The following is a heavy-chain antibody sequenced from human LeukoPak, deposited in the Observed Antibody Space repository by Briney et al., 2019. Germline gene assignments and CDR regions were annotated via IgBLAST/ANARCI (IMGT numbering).Heavy chain of an antibody. CDR1: GFTFSSYA. CDR3: ASNFLGVGNIDY. J-gene: IGHJ4*02. D-gene: IGHD2/OR15-2a*01. CDR2: ISGSGGST. Sequence: GGSLRLSCAASGFTFSSYAMSWVRQAPGKGLEWVSAISGSGGSTYYADSVKGRFTISRDNSKNTLYLQMNSLRAEDTAVHYCASNFLGVGNIDYWGQGTLVTVSS. V-gene: IGHV3-23*01.